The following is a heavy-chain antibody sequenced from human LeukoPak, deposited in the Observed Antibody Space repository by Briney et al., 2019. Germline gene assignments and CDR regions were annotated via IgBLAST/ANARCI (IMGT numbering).Heavy chain of an antibody. J-gene: IGHJ4*02. V-gene: IGHV3-74*01. CDR3: AGAVALDY. D-gene: IGHD6-19*01. CDR2: ISDDGSSR. CDR1: GFTFSSYW. Sequence: GGSLRLSCAASGFTFSSYWMHWVRRAPGKGLVWVSRISDDGSSRKYADSVQGRFTISRDNAKNTLYLQMSSLRAEDTAVYYCAGAVALDYWGQGTPITVSS.